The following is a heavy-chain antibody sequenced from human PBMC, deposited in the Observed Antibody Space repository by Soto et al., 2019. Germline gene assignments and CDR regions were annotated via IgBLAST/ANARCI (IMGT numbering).Heavy chain of an antibody. V-gene: IGHV3-74*01. CDR2: INTDGSIT. J-gene: IGHJ4*02. D-gene: IGHD2-8*01. CDR3: ARDTNGLHY. CDR1: GLIFSNYK. Sequence: PGGSLRLSCAASGLIFSNYKMHWVRQAPGKGLVWVSRINTDGSITDYAGSVKGRFTVSRDNAKNTMYLQMNSLTADDTAVYYCARDTNGLHYWGQGTLVTVSS.